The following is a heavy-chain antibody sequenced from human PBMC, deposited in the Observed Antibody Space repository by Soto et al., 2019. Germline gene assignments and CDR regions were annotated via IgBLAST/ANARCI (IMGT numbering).Heavy chain of an antibody. Sequence: GGSLRLSCAASGFTFSSYAMHWVRQAPGKGLEWVAVISYDGSNKYYADSVKGRFTISRDNSKDTLYLQMNSLRAADTAVYYCARVGRLHYFDSRAQGPLVPVSS. V-gene: IGHV3-30-3*01. CDR2: ISYDGSNK. J-gene: IGHJ4*02. CDR3: ARVGRLHYFDS. CDR1: GFTFSSYA.